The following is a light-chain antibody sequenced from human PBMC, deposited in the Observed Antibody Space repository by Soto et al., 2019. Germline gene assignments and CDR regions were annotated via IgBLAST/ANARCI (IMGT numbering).Light chain of an antibody. V-gene: IGLV2-14*01. CDR3: SSSTISSTSPMV. Sequence: QSALTQPASVSGSPGQSITISCTGASSDVGGYNYVSWYQQHPDKAPKLMIYDVSNRPSGVSNRFSGSKSGNTASLTISGLQAEDEADYYCSSSTISSTSPMVFGGGTKLPVL. CDR1: SSDVGGYNY. CDR2: DVS. J-gene: IGLJ2*01.